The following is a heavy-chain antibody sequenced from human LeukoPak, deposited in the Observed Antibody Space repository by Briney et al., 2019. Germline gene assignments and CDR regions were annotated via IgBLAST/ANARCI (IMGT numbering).Heavy chain of an antibody. D-gene: IGHD1-26*01. V-gene: IGHV4-61*02. CDR1: GGSISSGSYY. CDR3: ARHSPWWELREWYFDL. Sequence: KSSETLSLTCTVSGGSISSGSYYWSWIRQPAGKGLEWIGRIYTSGSTNYNPSLKSRVTISVDTSKNQFSLKLSSVTAADTAVYYCARHSPWWELREWYFDLWGRGTLVTVSS. CDR2: IYTSGST. J-gene: IGHJ2*01.